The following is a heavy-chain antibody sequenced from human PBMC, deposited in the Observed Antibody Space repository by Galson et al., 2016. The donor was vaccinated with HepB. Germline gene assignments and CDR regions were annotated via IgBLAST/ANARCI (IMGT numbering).Heavy chain of an antibody. V-gene: IGHV3-30*14. J-gene: IGHJ4*02. CDR1: GFNFSNYA. CDR3: ARVRCISPTCHDFDC. D-gene: IGHD2-2*01. Sequence: SLRLSCAASGFNFSNYAMHWVRQAPGKGLEWVAVISHDGNNQYYADSVKGRFSISRDNAKNTLFLRMNSLRAEDTAVYYCARVRCISPTCHDFDCWGQGTLVTVSS. CDR2: ISHDGNNQ.